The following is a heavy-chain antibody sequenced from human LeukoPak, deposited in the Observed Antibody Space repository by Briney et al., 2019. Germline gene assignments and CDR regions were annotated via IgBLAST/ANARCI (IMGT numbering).Heavy chain of an antibody. J-gene: IGHJ6*03. Sequence: PGRSLRLSCAASGFTFDDYAMHWVRQAPGKGLEWVSGISWNSGSIGYADSVKGRFTISRDNAKNSLYLQMNSLRAEDTAVYYCASVSPRGAMDVWGKGTTVTVSS. V-gene: IGHV3-9*01. CDR3: ASVSPRGAMDV. D-gene: IGHD1-26*01. CDR2: ISWNSGSI. CDR1: GFTFDDYA.